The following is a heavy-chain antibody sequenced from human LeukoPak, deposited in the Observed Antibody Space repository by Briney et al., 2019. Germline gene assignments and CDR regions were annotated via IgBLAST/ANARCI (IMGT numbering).Heavy chain of an antibody. V-gene: IGHV3-21*01. J-gene: IGHJ4*02. Sequence: NPGRSLRLSCAASGFTFSTYSMNWVRQAPGKGLEWVSSISSSSNYMYYADSVKGRFTISRDNAKNSLYLQMNSLRAEDTAVYYCARGQQWLVRPSFDYWGQGTLVTVSS. CDR1: GFTFSTYS. CDR2: ISSSSNYM. CDR3: ARGQQWLVRPSFDY. D-gene: IGHD6-19*01.